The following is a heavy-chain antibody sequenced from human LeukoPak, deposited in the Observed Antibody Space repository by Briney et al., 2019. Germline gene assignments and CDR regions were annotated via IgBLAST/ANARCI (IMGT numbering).Heavy chain of an antibody. D-gene: IGHD3-3*01. CDR2: VSGNGGGT. J-gene: IGHJ4*02. V-gene: IGHV3-23*01. Sequence: PGGSLRLSCAASGFTFSSYAMSWVRPAPGKGLEWVSAVSGNGGGTYYADSVKRRFTISRDNSKNTLYLQMNSLRAEDTAVYYCAKGVRVTIFGVVKTPFDYWGQGTLVTVSS. CDR1: GFTFSSYA. CDR3: AKGVRVTIFGVVKTPFDY.